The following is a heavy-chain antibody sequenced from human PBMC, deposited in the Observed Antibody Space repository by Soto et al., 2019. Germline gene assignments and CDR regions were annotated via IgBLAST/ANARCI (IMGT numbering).Heavy chain of an antibody. Sequence: QVQLVQSGAEVKRPGSSVKVSCKASGDTFSFYSINWVRQAPGLGLEWMGRVNPILSMSNYAQRFQGRATLTADKSTRTAYRELSVLRSEATAMYYCATSYGSGYRAFDYWGQGALVTVSS. D-gene: IGHD3-10*01. CDR3: ATSYGSGYRAFDY. CDR1: GDTFSFYS. CDR2: VNPILSMS. V-gene: IGHV1-69*04. J-gene: IGHJ4*02.